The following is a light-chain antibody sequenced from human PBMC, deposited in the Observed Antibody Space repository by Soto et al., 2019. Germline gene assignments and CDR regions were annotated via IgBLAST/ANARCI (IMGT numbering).Light chain of an antibody. CDR1: QSVSSSY. CDR3: QQYGSSPWT. Sequence: EIVLTQSPGTLSLSPGERVTVSCRASQSVSSSYLAWYQQKPGQAPRLLIYGASSRATGIPDRFSGSGSGTDFTLTISRLESEDFAVYYCQQYGSSPWTFGQGTKVEIK. CDR2: GAS. J-gene: IGKJ1*01. V-gene: IGKV3-20*01.